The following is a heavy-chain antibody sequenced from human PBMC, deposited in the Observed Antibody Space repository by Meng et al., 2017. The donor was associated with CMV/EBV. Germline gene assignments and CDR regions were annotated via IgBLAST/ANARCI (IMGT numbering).Heavy chain of an antibody. D-gene: IGHD4-17*01. J-gene: IGHJ4*02. CDR1: RFTVSSYY. CDR3: ARDGPYGDPLHY. V-gene: IGHV3-66*02. Sequence: GESLKISCAASRFTVSSYYMSWVGQAPGKGLEWVSVIYSGGSTYYADSVKGRFTISRDNSKNTLYLQMNSLRAEDTAVYYCARDGPYGDPLHYWGQGTLVTVSS. CDR2: IYSGGST.